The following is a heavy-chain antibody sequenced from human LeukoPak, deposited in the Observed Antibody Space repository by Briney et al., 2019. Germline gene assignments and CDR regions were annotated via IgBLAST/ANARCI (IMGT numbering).Heavy chain of an antibody. CDR3: AREKIVVVPTAAYYMDV. CDR1: GGSISSVDYY. Sequence: NPSETLSLTCTVSGGSISSVDYYWSWIRQPPGKGLEWNGYIYYSGSTYYKPSLKSRVTISVDTSKNQFSLKLSSVTAADTAVYYCAREKIVVVPTAAYYMDVWGKGTTVTVSS. J-gene: IGHJ6*03. D-gene: IGHD2-2*01. V-gene: IGHV4-30-4*08. CDR2: IYYSGST.